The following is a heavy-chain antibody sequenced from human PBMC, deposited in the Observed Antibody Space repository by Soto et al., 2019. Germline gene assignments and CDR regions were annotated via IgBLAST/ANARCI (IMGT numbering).Heavy chain of an antibody. D-gene: IGHD6-19*01. V-gene: IGHV3-23*01. CDR3: AIVRTAVTQGPFHF. CDR2: ISGSGGST. Sequence: PGGALRLSCAASGVTFSRYAMSWVRQAPGKGLEWVSAISGSGGSTYYADSVKGRFTISRDNSKNTLYLQMNSLRAEDTAVYYCAIVRTAVTQGPFHFRRDGPPVTV. CDR1: GVTFSRYA. J-gene: IGHJ3*01.